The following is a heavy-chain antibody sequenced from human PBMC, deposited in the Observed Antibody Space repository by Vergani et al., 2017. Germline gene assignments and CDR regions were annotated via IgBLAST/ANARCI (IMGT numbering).Heavy chain of an antibody. CDR3: ARAQAYYDILTGWVVWFDP. D-gene: IGHD3-9*01. CDR1: GGSISSYY. V-gene: IGHV4-59*01. J-gene: IGHJ5*02. Sequence: QVQLQESGPGLVKPSETLSLTCTVSGGSISSYYWSWIRPPPGKGLEWIGYIYYSGSTNYNPSLKSRVTISVDTSKNQFSLKLSSVTAADTAVYYCARAQAYYDILTGWVVWFDPWGQGTLVTVSS. CDR2: IYYSGST.